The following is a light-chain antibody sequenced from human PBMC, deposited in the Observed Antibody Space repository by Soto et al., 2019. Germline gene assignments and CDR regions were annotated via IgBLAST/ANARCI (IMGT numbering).Light chain of an antibody. V-gene: IGKV3-15*01. CDR2: GAF. Sequence: EIGMTQSAFTLSASPGERVTLSCRASQSVSSNLAWYQQKPGQAPSLLIYGAFTRATGIPARFSGSGSGTEFTLTISSLQSEDFAVYYCQQYNNWPRTFGQGTKVDIK. J-gene: IGKJ1*01. CDR1: QSVSSN. CDR3: QQYNNWPRT.